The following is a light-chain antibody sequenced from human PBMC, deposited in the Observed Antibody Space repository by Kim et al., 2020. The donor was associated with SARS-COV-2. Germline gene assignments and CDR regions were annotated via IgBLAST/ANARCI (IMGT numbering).Light chain of an antibody. J-gene: IGLJ2*01. Sequence: VALEQAVRITRQGVSLRSSYASCYQQKPGRAPVLVIYGKNNRPSGIPDRFSGSSSGNTASLTITGAQAEDEADYYCNSRDSSGNVVFGGGTQLTVL. CDR1: SLRSSY. CDR2: GKN. CDR3: NSRDSSGNVV. V-gene: IGLV3-19*01.